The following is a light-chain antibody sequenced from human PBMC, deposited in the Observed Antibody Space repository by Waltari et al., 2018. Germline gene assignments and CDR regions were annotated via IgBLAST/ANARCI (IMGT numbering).Light chain of an antibody. CDR1: TSDAGTSNF. Sequence: QSALTQPASVSGAAGQSIPIPCAATTSDAGTSNFVTWYKPHPGKVPKLLIYEFIKRPSSISDRLTGSKSGNTASLSISVLQADDESDYYCCSYVQKDIWLFGRGTKVTVL. CDR3: CSYVQKDIWL. J-gene: IGLJ2*01. V-gene: IGLV2-23*02. CDR2: EFI.